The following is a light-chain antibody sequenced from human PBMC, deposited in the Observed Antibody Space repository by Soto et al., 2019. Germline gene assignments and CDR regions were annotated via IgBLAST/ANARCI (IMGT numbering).Light chain of an antibody. CDR3: QQYGSSPET. Sequence: EIVMTQSPATLAVSPGERATLSCRASQSVRINVAWYQKKNGQAPRLLVYGASSRATGIPDRFSGSGSGTDFTLTISRLEPEDFAVYYCQQYGSSPETFGQGTKVDI. CDR2: GAS. V-gene: IGKV3-20*01. J-gene: IGKJ1*01. CDR1: QSVRIN.